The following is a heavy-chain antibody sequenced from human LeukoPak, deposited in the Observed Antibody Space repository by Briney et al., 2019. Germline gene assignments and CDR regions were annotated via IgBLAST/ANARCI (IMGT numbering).Heavy chain of an antibody. V-gene: IGHV3-30*02. CDR3: AKDRVFELWFEEASPYYFDY. J-gene: IGHJ4*02. CDR2: IRYDGSNK. CDR1: GFTFSSYV. Sequence: PGGSLRLSCAASGFTFSSYVMHWVRPAPCKGLEWVAYIRYDGSNKYYADSVKGGFTISRDISKNTLYLQMNSLRAEDTAVYYCAKDRVFELWFEEASPYYFDYWGQGTLVTVSS. D-gene: IGHD3-10*01.